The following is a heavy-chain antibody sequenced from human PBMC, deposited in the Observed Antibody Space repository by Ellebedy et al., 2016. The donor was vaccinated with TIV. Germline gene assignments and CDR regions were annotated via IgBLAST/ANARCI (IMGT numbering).Heavy chain of an antibody. D-gene: IGHD5-24*01. CDR3: ARAHSGAGYKAYH. Sequence: GESLKISXAASGFTFSLYQMSWVRQSPGKGLEWVAKIKQGGSDKYYVDSVRGRFTISRDDAKNSLFLQMNSLRVDDTAVYYCARAHSGAGYKAYHWGQGTPVTVSS. J-gene: IGHJ5*02. CDR1: GFTFSLYQ. V-gene: IGHV3-7*04. CDR2: IKQGGSDK.